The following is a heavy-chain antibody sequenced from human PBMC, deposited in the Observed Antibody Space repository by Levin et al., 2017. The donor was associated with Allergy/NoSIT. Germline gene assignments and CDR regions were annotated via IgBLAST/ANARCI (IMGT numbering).Heavy chain of an antibody. Sequence: GESLKISCAASGFTFRSYGIHWVRQAPGKGLEWVGVISFDGSNEYYGDCVKGRFTISRDTYENTVYLQMNSLRTEDTAMYYCARDTCTSTSCYMGDYWGQGTRVTVSS. CDR2: ISFDGSNE. J-gene: IGHJ4*02. D-gene: IGHD2-2*02. V-gene: IGHV3-30*03. CDR1: GFTFRSYG. CDR3: ARDTCTSTSCYMGDY.